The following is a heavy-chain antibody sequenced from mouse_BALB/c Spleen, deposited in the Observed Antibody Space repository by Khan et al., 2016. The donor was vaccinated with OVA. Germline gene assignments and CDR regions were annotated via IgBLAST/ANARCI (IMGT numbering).Heavy chain of an antibody. J-gene: IGHJ3*01. D-gene: IGHD4-1*01. Sequence: VQLQQSGTVLARPGASVKMSCKASGYTFTSYWMHWVKQRPGQGLEWIGDIYPGNTDTNYNQKFKGKAKLTAVTSTSTAYMELYSLTNDDSAVYYCTRRNWDVAWFAYWGQGTLVTVSA. CDR3: TRRNWDVAWFAY. CDR1: GYTFTSYW. CDR2: IYPGNTDT. V-gene: IGHV1-5*01.